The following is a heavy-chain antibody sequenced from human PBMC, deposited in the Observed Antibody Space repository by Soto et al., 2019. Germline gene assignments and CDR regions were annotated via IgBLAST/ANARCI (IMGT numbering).Heavy chain of an antibody. D-gene: IGHD2-21*02. Sequence: QVQLVQSAAEVKKPGSSVKVSCRASGDTFSSYTVNWVRQAPGRGLEWLGRIIPVLGTTDYAQKFKGRVTITADKSTNIVYMELSSLRSEDRAVYYCARRRYCGYDCYHKHYYGMDVWGQGTTVTVAS. CDR3: ARRRYCGYDCYHKHYYGMDV. V-gene: IGHV1-69*08. CDR1: GDTFSSYT. CDR2: IIPVLGTT. J-gene: IGHJ6*02.